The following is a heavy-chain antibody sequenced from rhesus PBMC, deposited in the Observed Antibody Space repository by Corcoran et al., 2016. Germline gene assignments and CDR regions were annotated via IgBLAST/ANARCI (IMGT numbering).Heavy chain of an antibody. Sequence: QVQLQESGPGLVKPSETLSLTCAVSGGSISDDYYWSWIRQPPWKGLVWIGYIYGSGGGTNYNPSLKNRVTISIDTSKNQFSLKLSSVTAADTAVYYCARSKGVTLFDYWGQGVLVTVSS. J-gene: IGHJ4*01. V-gene: IGHV4-106*01. CDR2: IYGSGGGT. CDR3: ARSKGVTLFDY. CDR1: GGSISDDYY. D-gene: IGHD4-23*01.